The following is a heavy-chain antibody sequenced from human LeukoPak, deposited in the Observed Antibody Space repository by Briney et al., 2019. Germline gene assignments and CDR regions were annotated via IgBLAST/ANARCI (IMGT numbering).Heavy chain of an antibody. Sequence: PGGSLRLSCTVSGFCFRTYIMTWVCLSPGKGLEWVSSIGGGGDVTFYADSVKGRFRTTRDDSRSTLYLQMDSLRVDDTGFYYCPNWGGTETIGTIWYGPLDYWGQGTQVTVSS. D-gene: IGHD6-13*01. J-gene: IGHJ4*02. CDR1: GFCFRTYI. CDR2: IGGGGDVT. V-gene: IGHV3-23*01. CDR3: PNWGGTETIGTIWYGPLDY.